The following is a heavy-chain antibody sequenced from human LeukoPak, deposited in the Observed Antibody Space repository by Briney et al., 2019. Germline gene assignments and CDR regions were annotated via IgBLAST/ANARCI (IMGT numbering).Heavy chain of an antibody. Sequence: SETLSLTCTVSGGSISSYYWSWIRQPPGKGLEWMGNIYYSGSTNYNPSLPSRVTISVDTSQNQFPLKLRSVTAADTAVYYCARAYYYGSGSYYPDYWGQGTLVTVSS. V-gene: IGHV4-59*01. D-gene: IGHD3-10*01. CDR3: ARAYYYGSGSYYPDY. CDR1: GGSISSYY. J-gene: IGHJ4*02. CDR2: IYYSGST.